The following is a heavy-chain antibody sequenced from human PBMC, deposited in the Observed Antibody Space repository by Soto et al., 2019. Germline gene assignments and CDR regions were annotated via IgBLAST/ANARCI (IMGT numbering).Heavy chain of an antibody. CDR3: ASEREPITKIVVVDDYYGMDV. D-gene: IGHD3-22*01. Sequence: ASVKVSCKASGVTFSSYAISWVRQAPGQGLEWMGGIIPIFGTANYAQKFQGRVTITADESTSTNYMELSSLRSEDTAVYYCASEREPITKIVVVDDYYGMDVWGQGTTVTVS. V-gene: IGHV1-69*13. CDR1: GVTFSSYA. CDR2: IIPIFGTA. J-gene: IGHJ6*01.